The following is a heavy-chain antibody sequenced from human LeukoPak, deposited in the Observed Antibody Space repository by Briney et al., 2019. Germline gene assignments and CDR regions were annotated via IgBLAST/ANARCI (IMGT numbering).Heavy chain of an antibody. CDR3: ARGRVGAGYYGMDV. J-gene: IGHJ6*02. CDR1: GGSISSYY. D-gene: IGHD1-26*01. V-gene: IGHV4-59*01. Sequence: SETLPLTCSVSGGSISSYYWSWIRQPPGKRLEWIGYIYYSGSTNYNPSLKSRVTISLDTSKNQFSLNLSSVTTADTAVYYCARGRVGAGYYGMDVWAQGTTVTVSS. CDR2: IYYSGST.